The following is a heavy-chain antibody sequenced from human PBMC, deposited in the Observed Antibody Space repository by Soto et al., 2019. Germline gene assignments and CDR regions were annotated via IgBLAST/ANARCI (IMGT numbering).Heavy chain of an antibody. D-gene: IGHD2-15*01. J-gene: IGHJ4*02. V-gene: IGHV3-74*01. CDR2: INSDGSST. CDR1: GFTFSSYW. Sequence: EVQLVESGGGLVQPGGSLRLSCAASGFTFSSYWMHWVRQAPGKGLVWVSRINSDGSSTSYADSEKGRFTISRDNAKNTLYLQMNSLRAEDTAVYYCVRTSLVVAAATREDYWGQGPLVTVSS. CDR3: VRTSLVVAAATREDY.